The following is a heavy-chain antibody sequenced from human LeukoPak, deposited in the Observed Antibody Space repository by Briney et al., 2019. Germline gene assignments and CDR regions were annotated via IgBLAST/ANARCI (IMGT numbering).Heavy chain of an antibody. CDR1: GFIFSNAW. CDR2: IKIKTDGGTA. D-gene: IGHD1-26*01. V-gene: IGHV3-15*01. CDR3: ATEFAVGATFFDS. J-gene: IGHJ4*02. Sequence: GGSLRLSCAASGFIFSNAWMSWVRQAPGKGLEWVGRIKIKTDGGTADYATPVKGRFTISRDDSENTLYLRMNSLKIGDTAVYYCATEFAVGATFFDSWGQGTLVTVSS.